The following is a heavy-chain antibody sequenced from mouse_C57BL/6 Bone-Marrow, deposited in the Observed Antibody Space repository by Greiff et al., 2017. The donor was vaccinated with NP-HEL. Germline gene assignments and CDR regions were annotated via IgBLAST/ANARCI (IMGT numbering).Heavy chain of an antibody. CDR3: ARDYYWDGSSYDYFDY. J-gene: IGHJ2*01. D-gene: IGHD1-1*01. Sequence: QVQLQQPGAELVKPGASVKMSCKASGYTFTSYWITWVKQRPGQGLAWIGDIYPGSGSTNYNEKFKSKATLTVDTSSSTAYMQLSSLTSEDSAVYYCARDYYWDGSSYDYFDYWGQGTTLTVSS. CDR2: IYPGSGST. V-gene: IGHV1-55*01. CDR1: GYTFTSYW.